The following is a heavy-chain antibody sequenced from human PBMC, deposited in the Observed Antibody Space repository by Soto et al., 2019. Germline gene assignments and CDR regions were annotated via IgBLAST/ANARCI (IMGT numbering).Heavy chain of an antibody. J-gene: IGHJ6*02. D-gene: IGHD6-19*01. Sequence: GESLKISCKGSGYSFTSYWISWVRQMPGKGLEWMGRIDPSDSYTNYSPSFQGHVTISADKSIRTAYLQWSSLKASDTAMYYCARNWYSSSPYYYGMDVWGQGTTVTVYS. CDR3: ARNWYSSSPYYYGMDV. CDR2: IDPSDSYT. V-gene: IGHV5-10-1*01. CDR1: GYSFTSYW.